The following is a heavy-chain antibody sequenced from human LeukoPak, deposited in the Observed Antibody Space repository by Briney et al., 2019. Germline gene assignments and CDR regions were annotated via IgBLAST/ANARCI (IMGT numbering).Heavy chain of an antibody. CDR2: ITSGGDYI. Sequence: GGSLRLSCAASGLTFNTFNMNWVRQAPGKGLEWVSSITSGGDYIYYADSVKGRFTTSRDNAKNSLYLQMNSLRAEDTAVYYCARWVIDYWGQGTLVTVSS. CDR3: ARWVIDY. V-gene: IGHV3-21*01. D-gene: IGHD1-26*01. J-gene: IGHJ4*02. CDR1: GLTFNTFN.